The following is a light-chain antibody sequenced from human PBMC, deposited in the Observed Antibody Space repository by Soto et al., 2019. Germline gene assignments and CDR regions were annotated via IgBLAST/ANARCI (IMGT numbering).Light chain of an antibody. CDR1: QTVSSY. V-gene: IGKV3-11*01. CDR3: QHRMNWPLT. CDR2: DAS. J-gene: IGKJ5*01. Sequence: DIYLTLSPATLSLSPGERATLSCRASQTVSSYLLWYQQKPGQAPRLLIYDASNRATGVPARFTGSGSETDFTLTISSLEPEDFAVYYCQHRMNWPLTLGQGTRLEIK.